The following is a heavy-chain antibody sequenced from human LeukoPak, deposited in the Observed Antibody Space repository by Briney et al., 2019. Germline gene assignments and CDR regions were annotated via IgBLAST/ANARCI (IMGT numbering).Heavy chain of an antibody. CDR2: IYYSGST. J-gene: IGHJ6*03. CDR1: GFTFSSYE. CDR3: ARQRKYCSSTSCYLGYYYYYMDV. Sequence: PGGSLRLSCAASGFTFSSYEMNWIRQPPGKGLEWIGSIYYSGSTYYNPSLKSRVTISVDTSKNQFSLKLSSVTAADTAVYYCARQRKYCSSTSCYLGYYYYYMDVWGKGATVTVSS. D-gene: IGHD2-2*01. V-gene: IGHV4-39*01.